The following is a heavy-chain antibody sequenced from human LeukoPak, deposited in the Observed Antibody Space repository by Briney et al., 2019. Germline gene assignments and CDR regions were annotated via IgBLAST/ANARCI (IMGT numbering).Heavy chain of an antibody. J-gene: IGHJ6*02. CDR1: GFIFRTSP. Sequence: GGSLRLSCAASGFIFRTSPMSGVRQPPGKGLEWVSAMNNGPGATFYRDSVRGRFTISRDDSKSTLYLQMTSLRAEDTGTYYCAKTHYDLLDVWGQGTTVTVSS. D-gene: IGHD5-12*01. CDR3: AKTHYDLLDV. CDR2: MNNGPGAT. V-gene: IGHV3-23*01.